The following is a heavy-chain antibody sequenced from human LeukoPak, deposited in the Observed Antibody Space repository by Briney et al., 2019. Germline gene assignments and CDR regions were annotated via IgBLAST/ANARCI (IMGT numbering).Heavy chain of an antibody. Sequence: PGGSLRLSCAASGSTVSTFGMHWVRQAPGKGLEWVTMISHDGSEKYYVDSVKGRFTISRDNSKNTLYLQMNSLRTEDTAMYYCAKDLYGSGWYNYFDPWGQGTLVTVSS. V-gene: IGHV3-30*18. D-gene: IGHD6-19*01. J-gene: IGHJ5*02. CDR1: GSTVSTFG. CDR3: AKDLYGSGWYNYFDP. CDR2: ISHDGSEK.